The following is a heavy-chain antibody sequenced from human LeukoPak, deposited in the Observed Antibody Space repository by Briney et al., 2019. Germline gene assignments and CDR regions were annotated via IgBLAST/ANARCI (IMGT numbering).Heavy chain of an antibody. CDR2: ISSSSSYI. CDR1: GFTFSSYS. J-gene: IGHJ4*02. V-gene: IGHV3-21*01. Sequence: PGGSLRLSCAASGFTFSSYSMNWVCQAPGKGLEWVSSISSSSSYIYYADSVKGRFTISRDNAKNSLYLQMNSLRAEDTAVYYCARDLPVEYSSSQYFDYWGQGTLVTVSS. CDR3: ARDLPVEYSSSQYFDY. D-gene: IGHD6-6*01.